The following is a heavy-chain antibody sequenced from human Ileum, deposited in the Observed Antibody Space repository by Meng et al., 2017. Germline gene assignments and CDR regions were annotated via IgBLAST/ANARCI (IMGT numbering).Heavy chain of an antibody. Sequence: QVQIQQWGAGLLKPSETLSLPCGVYGGSFSGYYWSWIRQPPGKGLEWIGEIDHSGGTNYNPSLKNRVTISVDTSNNRFSLKLSSVKAADTALYFCARRVGATPYAYNWLDPWGQGTPVTVSS. CDR1: GGSFSGYY. CDR3: ARRVGATPYAYNWLDP. CDR2: IDHSGGT. D-gene: IGHD1-26*01. V-gene: IGHV4-34*01. J-gene: IGHJ5*02.